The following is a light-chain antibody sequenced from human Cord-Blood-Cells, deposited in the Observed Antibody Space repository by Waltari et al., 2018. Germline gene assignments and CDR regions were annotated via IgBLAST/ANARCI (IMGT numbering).Light chain of an antibody. CDR3: CSYAGSSTFYVV. Sequence: QTALPQPASVSGSPGQSITIPCTGTSSDVGSYNLVSWYQQHPGKAPKLMIYEGRKRPSGVSNRLSGSKSGYPAALTLSVIQAEDEADYYCCSYAGSSTFYVVFGGGTKLTVL. CDR2: EGR. J-gene: IGLJ2*01. V-gene: IGLV2-23*03. CDR1: SSDVGSYNL.